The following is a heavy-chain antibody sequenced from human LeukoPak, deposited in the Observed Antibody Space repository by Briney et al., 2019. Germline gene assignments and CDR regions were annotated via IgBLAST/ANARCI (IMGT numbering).Heavy chain of an antibody. J-gene: IGHJ4*02. V-gene: IGHV1-69*02. D-gene: IGHD5-18*01. CDR2: IIPILGIA. CDR1: GGTFSSYT. Sequence: SVKVSCKASGGTFSSYTISWVRQAPGQGLEWMGRIIPILGIANYAQKFQGRVTITADKSTSTAYMELSSLRSEDTAVYYCARGGGYSYGYDDYGGQGTLVTVSS. CDR3: ARGGGYSYGYDDY.